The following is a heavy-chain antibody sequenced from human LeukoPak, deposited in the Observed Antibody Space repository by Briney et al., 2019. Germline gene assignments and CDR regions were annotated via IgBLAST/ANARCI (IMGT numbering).Heavy chain of an antibody. D-gene: IGHD2-2*02. J-gene: IGHJ4*02. V-gene: IGHV3-23*01. Sequence: GGSLRLSCAASGFTFSDYAMNWVRQAPGKGLEWVSTISGSGGNTYYAGSVKGRFTISRDNSKNTLYLQMNSLRAEDTAVYYCAKLHTLNSDYWGQGTLVTVSS. CDR1: GFTFSDYA. CDR2: ISGSGGNT. CDR3: AKLHTLNSDY.